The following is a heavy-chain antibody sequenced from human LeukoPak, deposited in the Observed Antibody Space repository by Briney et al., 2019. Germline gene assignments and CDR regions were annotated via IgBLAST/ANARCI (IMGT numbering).Heavy chain of an antibody. CDR3: ARYVVSGSGRYYFDY. Sequence: KPSETLSLTCTVSGGSISSSNYYWSWIRQPPGRELEWIASINYGGTTYDNPSLKSRVTISVDTSKNQFSLRLSSVTAADTAVYLCARYVVSGSGRYYFDYWGQGSLVTVSS. V-gene: IGHV4-39*01. CDR1: GGSISSSNYY. CDR2: INYGGTT. D-gene: IGHD3-10*01. J-gene: IGHJ4*02.